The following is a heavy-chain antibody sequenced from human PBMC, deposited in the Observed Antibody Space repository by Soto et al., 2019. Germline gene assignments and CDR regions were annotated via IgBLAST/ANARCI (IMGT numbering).Heavy chain of an antibody. CDR1: GYTFTSYG. CDR3: ARDWSYYRCSGGSCLTPDAFDI. V-gene: IGHV1-18*01. Sequence: ASVKVSCKASGYTFTSYGISWVRQAPGQGIEWMGWISAYNGNTNYAQKLQGRVTMTTDTSTSTAYMELRSLRSDDTAVYYCARDWSYYRCSGGSCLTPDAFDIWGQGTMVTVSS. D-gene: IGHD2-15*01. J-gene: IGHJ3*02. CDR2: ISAYNGNT.